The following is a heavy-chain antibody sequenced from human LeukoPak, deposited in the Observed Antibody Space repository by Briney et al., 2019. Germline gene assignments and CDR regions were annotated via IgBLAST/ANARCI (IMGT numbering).Heavy chain of an antibody. CDR2: ISSSGSTI. V-gene: IGHV3-11*04. CDR1: GFTFSDYH. CDR3: ARMRFGELLYGSGGNWFDP. D-gene: IGHD3-10*01. Sequence: GGSLRLSCAASGFTFSDYHMSWIRQAPGKGLEWVSYISSSGSTIYYADSVKGRFTISRDNAKNSLYLQMNSLRAEDTAVYYCARMRFGELLYGSGGNWFDPWGQGTLVTVSS. J-gene: IGHJ5*02.